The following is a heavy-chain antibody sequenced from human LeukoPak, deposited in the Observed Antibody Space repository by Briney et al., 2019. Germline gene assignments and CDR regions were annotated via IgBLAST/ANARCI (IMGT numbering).Heavy chain of an antibody. V-gene: IGHV5-51*01. D-gene: IGHD3-10*01. J-gene: IGHJ4*02. Sequence: GASLKISCNGSGYRFTSYWIGWVRQVPGKGLEVMGIIYPGDSYTRYSPSFQGQVTISADKCISTAYLQWSSLKASDTAMYYCAGVYGSGSYYIGYWGEGALVTVSS. CDR1: GYRFTSYW. CDR3: AGVYGSGSYYIGY. CDR2: IYPGDSYT.